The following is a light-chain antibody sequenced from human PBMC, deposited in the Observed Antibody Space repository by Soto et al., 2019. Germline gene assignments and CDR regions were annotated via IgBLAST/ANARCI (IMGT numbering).Light chain of an antibody. CDR2: KDS. CDR1: ALPNEY. CDR3: QSADSSGTYVV. J-gene: IGLJ2*01. Sequence: SYELTQPPSVSVSPGQTARITCSGDALPNEYAYWYQQKPGQAPVLVIYKDSERPSGIPERFSGSSSGTTVTVTISGVQAEDEADYYCQSADSSGTYVVFGEGTKLTVL. V-gene: IGLV3-25*03.